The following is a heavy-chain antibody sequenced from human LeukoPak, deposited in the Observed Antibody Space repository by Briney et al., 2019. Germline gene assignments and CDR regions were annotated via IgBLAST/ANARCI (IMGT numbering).Heavy chain of an antibody. V-gene: IGHV1-69*05. J-gene: IGHJ4*02. CDR1: GGTFSSYA. CDR3: ARGRIAARPPLTYYFDY. CDR2: IIPIFGTA. Sequence: ASVKVSCKASGGTFSSYAIRWVRQAPGQGLEWMGGIIPIFGTANYAQKFQGRVTITTDASTSTAYMELSSLRSEDTAVYYCARGRIAARPPLTYYFDYWGQGTLVTVSS. D-gene: IGHD6-6*01.